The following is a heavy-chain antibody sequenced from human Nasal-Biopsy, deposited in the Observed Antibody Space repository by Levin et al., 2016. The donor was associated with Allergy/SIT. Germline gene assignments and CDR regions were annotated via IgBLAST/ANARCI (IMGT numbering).Heavy chain of an antibody. D-gene: IGHD1-1*01. CDR3: ARGRVMRRNRGVHGDSTVQDD. V-gene: IGHV4-34*01. J-gene: IGHJ4*02. Sequence: SETLSLTCAVYGGSVSGFYWNWIRQPPGKGLEWIGEINHLGSTKYNPSLKSRVTMSLDMSKNQLSLKVTAVNVADTAFYYCARGRVMRRNRGVHGDSTVQDDWGQGTLVIVSS. CDR2: INHLGST. CDR1: GGSVSGFY.